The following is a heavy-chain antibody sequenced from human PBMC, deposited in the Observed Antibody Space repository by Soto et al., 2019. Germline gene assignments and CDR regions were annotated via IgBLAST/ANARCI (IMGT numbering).Heavy chain of an antibody. CDR2: IKSKTDGGTT. Sequence: GGSLRLSCAASGFTFSNAWMNWVRQAPGKGLEWVGRIKSKTDGGTTDYAAPVKGRFTISRDDSKNTLYPQMNSLKTEDTAVYYCTTSTPPFLTMVRGVIPYYYYGMDVWGQGTTVTVSS. D-gene: IGHD3-10*01. CDR3: TTSTPPFLTMVRGVIPYYYYGMDV. V-gene: IGHV3-15*07. J-gene: IGHJ6*02. CDR1: GFTFSNAW.